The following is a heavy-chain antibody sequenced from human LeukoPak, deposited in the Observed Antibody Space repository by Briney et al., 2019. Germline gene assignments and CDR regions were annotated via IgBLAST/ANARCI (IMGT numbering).Heavy chain of an antibody. J-gene: IGHJ6*03. CDR3: ARGPPRGKYYYMDV. D-gene: IGHD1-1*01. CDR1: GFTFSSFD. Sequence: GGSLRLSCAASGFTFSSFDMHWVRHTTGQGLEWVSTIGTASDTYYPGSVEGRFTLSIDNAKNSLYLQMNSLTAGDTAVYYCARGPPRGKYYYMDVWGKGTTVTVYS. CDR2: IGTASDT. V-gene: IGHV3-13*01.